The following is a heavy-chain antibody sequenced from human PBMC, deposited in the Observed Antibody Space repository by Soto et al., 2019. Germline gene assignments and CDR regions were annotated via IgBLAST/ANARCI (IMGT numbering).Heavy chain of an antibody. D-gene: IGHD4-17*01. CDR1: GGTFSSYG. V-gene: IGHV1-69*12. CDR3: ARPYGDYETDAFDI. Sequence: QVQLVQSGAEVKKPGSSVKVSCKASGGTFSSYGISWVRQAPGQGLEWMGGIIPIFGTANYAQKFQGRVTIXAXEAXSTAYMELSSLRSEDTAVYYCARPYGDYETDAFDIWGQGTMVTVSS. CDR2: IIPIFGTA. J-gene: IGHJ3*02.